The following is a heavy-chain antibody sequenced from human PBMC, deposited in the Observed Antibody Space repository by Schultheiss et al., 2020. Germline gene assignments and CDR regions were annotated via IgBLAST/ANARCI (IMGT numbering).Heavy chain of an antibody. Sequence: GGSLRLSCAASGFTFSSYDMHWVRQATGKGLEWVSGISWNSGSIGYADSVKGRFTISRDNAKNSVYLQMNSLRAEDTALYHCARAVGYCSSTSCYEDYWGQGTLVTVSS. D-gene: IGHD2-2*01. CDR2: ISWNSGSI. V-gene: IGHV3-20*01. CDR3: ARAVGYCSSTSCYEDY. J-gene: IGHJ4*02. CDR1: GFTFSSYD.